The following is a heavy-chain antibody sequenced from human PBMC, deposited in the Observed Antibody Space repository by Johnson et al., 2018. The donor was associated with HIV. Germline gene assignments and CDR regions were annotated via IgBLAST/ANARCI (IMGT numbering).Heavy chain of an antibody. J-gene: IGHJ3*02. CDR2: ISNDGSNK. Sequence: QVQLVESGGGVVQPGRSLRLSCAASGFTFNSHAMDWVRQAPGKGLEWVAVISNDGSNKYYADSVKGRFTISRDNSKNTLYLQMNSLRAEDTDLDYCAKDLGESEKEEWASDYYDFGRDIPGQDPRAVVGTFDIWGQGTMVTVSS. CDR3: AKDLGESEKEEWASDYYDFGRDIPGQDPRAVVGTFDI. D-gene: IGHD3-3*01. V-gene: IGHV3-30*18. CDR1: GFTFNSHA.